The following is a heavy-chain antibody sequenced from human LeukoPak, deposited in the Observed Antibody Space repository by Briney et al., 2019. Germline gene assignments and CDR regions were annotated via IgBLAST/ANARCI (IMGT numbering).Heavy chain of an antibody. D-gene: IGHD5-12*01. CDR2: IHSSGNVI. Sequence: GGSLRLSCAASGFTFSTFEMNWVRQAPGKGLEWLSYIHSSGNVIHYADSVKARFTISRDNAKNSLYLRMNSLRAEDTAVYYCAREGPGAASGYSGYDLFDYWGQGTLVTVSS. V-gene: IGHV3-48*03. CDR3: AREGPGAASGYSGYDLFDY. CDR1: GFTFSTFE. J-gene: IGHJ4*02.